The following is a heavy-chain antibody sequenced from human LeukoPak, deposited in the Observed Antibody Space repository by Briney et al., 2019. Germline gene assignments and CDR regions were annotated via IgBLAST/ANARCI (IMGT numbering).Heavy chain of an antibody. V-gene: IGHV3-7*04. Sequence: PGGSLRLSCAASGFTFRSYWMSWVRQAPGKGLEWVANIKQDGSEEYYVDSVKGRFTISRDNAKNSLYLQMNSLRAEDTAVYYCARASGLGYCSSTGCYTRYYYYYGMDVWGQGTTVTVSS. CDR2: IKQDGSEE. CDR3: ARASGLGYCSSTGCYTRYYYYYGMDV. D-gene: IGHD2-2*02. J-gene: IGHJ6*02. CDR1: GFTFRSYW.